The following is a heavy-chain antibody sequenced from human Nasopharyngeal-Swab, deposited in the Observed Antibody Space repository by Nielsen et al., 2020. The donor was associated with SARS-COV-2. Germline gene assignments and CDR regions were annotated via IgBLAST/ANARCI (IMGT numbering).Heavy chain of an antibody. CDR2: ISWNGGNI. D-gene: IGHD6-6*01. J-gene: IGHJ1*01. Sequence: SLKISCAASGFTFDEYAMHWVGQAPGKGLEWVSGISWNGGNIGYGDSVKGQFTISRDNAKNSLYLQMNSLRPEDTTLYYCAKDAYSSSSRLLHWGRGTLVTVSS. V-gene: IGHV3-9*01. CDR3: AKDAYSSSSRLLH. CDR1: GFTFDEYA.